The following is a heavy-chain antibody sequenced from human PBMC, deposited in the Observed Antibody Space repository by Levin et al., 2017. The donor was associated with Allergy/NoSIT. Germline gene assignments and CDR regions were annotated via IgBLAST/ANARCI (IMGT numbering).Heavy chain of an antibody. CDR2: IWRDGSNR. J-gene: IGHJ5*02. CDR3: AASYYDILTGYGWFDP. Sequence: GGSLRLSCAASGFTFNTYGMHWVRQAPGKGLEWVAFIWRDGSNRNYADSVKGRFTISRDNSKNTLYLQMNSLRAEDTAVYSCAASYYDILTGYGWFDPWGQGTLVTVSS. V-gene: IGHV3-30*02. D-gene: IGHD3-9*01. CDR1: GFTFNTYG.